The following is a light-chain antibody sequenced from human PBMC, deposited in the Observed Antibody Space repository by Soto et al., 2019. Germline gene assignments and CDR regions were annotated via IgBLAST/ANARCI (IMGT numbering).Light chain of an antibody. CDR3: LQYHNLWA. CDR1: QNIYSN. V-gene: IGKV3-15*01. Sequence: IVMTQSPATLSVSPGERVTLSCRASQNIYSNIAWYQQRPGQAPRLLIYRASTRATGVPARFSGSGSGTDFTLTISSLQSDDFTVYSCLQYHNLWAFGQVTKVEI. CDR2: RAS. J-gene: IGKJ1*01.